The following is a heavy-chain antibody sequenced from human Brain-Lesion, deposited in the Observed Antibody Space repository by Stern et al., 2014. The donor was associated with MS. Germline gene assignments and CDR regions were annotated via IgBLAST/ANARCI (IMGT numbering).Heavy chain of an antibody. J-gene: IGHJ4*02. D-gene: IGHD3-3*01. CDR2: IKSKADGGTT. CDR1: GFTLSDAW. Sequence: EVQLVESGGRLVEPGGSPRLSCAASGFTLSDAWMTWVRQAAGQGLEWVGRIKSKADGGTTVYAAPVKGRFTISRDDSKDSLYLQMNSLKTEDTAVYYCVTGFSSGYFEYYFEHWGQGTQVTVSS. V-gene: IGHV3-15*01. CDR3: VTGFSSGYFEYYFEH.